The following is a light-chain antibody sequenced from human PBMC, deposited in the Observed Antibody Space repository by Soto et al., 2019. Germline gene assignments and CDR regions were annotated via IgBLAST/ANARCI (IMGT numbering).Light chain of an antibody. CDR1: QIISSAY. Sequence: EIVLTQSPGTLSLSPGERATLSCRASQIISSAYLAWYQQRPGQAPRLLIYASSSRATGIPDRFSGSGSGTDFTLTISRLEPEDFAVYYCQQCDDSLPWTFGQGTKVEMK. J-gene: IGKJ1*01. CDR2: ASS. CDR3: QQCDDSLPWT. V-gene: IGKV3-20*01.